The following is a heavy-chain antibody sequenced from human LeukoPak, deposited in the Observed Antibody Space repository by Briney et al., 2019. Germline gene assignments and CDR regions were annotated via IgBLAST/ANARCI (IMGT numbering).Heavy chain of an antibody. D-gene: IGHD3-22*01. Sequence: SETLSLTCTVSGVSINSTSYWGWIRQPPGKDLEWIGGLYYSGSTYYSPSLKSRVTISADTSKNQFSLKLSSVTAADTAVYYCVVSSGYYYYYFDYWGQGTVVTVSS. J-gene: IGHJ4*02. CDR3: VVSSGYYYYYFDY. CDR2: LYYSGST. CDR1: GVSINSTSY. V-gene: IGHV4-39*07.